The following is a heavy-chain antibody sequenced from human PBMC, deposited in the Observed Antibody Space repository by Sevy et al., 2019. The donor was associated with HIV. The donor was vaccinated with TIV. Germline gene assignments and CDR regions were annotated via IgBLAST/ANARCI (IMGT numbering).Heavy chain of an antibody. J-gene: IGHJ4*02. Sequence: GGSLRLSCAASGFTFSSYGMSWVRQAPGKGLEWVSAMSGSGGNTYYAGSVKGRFTISGDKSKNKLYMQMNSLRAEDTAVYYCAKGRAWGSSYYYDSSGSLALDYWGQGTLVTVSS. CDR1: GFTFSSYG. CDR3: AKGRAWGSSYYYDSSGSLALDY. V-gene: IGHV3-23*01. CDR2: MSGSGGNT. D-gene: IGHD3-22*01.